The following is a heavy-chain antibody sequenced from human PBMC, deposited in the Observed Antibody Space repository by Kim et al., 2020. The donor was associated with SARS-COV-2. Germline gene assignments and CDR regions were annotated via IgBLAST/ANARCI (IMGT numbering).Heavy chain of an antibody. CDR1: GYTFTSYG. D-gene: IGHD2-2*02. V-gene: IGHV1-18*01. CDR3: ARSTAQQYQLLYADY. CDR2: ISAYNGNT. Sequence: ASVKVSCKASGYTFTSYGISWVRQAPGQGLEWMGWISAYNGNTNYAQKLQGRVTMTTDTSTSTAYMELRSLRSDDTAVYYCARSTAQQYQLLYADYWGQGTLVTVSS. J-gene: IGHJ4*02.